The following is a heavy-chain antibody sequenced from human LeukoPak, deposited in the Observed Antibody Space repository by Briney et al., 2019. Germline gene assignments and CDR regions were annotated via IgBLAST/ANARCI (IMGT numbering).Heavy chain of an antibody. Sequence: GGSLRLSCVASGFTFTNYAMSWARQAPGKGLEWVSAITGSDGSSYYADSVKGRFTISRDNSKNTLYLQVNSLRAEDTAVYYCAKWGDYDILTGYYVPDYWGQGTLVTVSS. V-gene: IGHV3-23*01. CDR3: AKWGDYDILTGYYVPDY. CDR2: ITGSDGSS. CDR1: GFTFTNYA. D-gene: IGHD3-9*01. J-gene: IGHJ4*02.